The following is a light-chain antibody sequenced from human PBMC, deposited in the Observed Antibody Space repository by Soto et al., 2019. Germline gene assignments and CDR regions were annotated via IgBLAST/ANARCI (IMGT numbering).Light chain of an antibody. Sequence: QSVLTQPPSVSAAPRQRVTISCSGSNSNIGNNAVNWYQQIPGKAPKVLIYRNDVVHSGVSDRFSGSKSGTSASLAISGLQSEDEAHYYCAAWDDTLNGQVFGGGTKLTVL. CDR2: RND. CDR1: NSNIGNNA. J-gene: IGLJ3*02. CDR3: AAWDDTLNGQV. V-gene: IGLV1-36*01.